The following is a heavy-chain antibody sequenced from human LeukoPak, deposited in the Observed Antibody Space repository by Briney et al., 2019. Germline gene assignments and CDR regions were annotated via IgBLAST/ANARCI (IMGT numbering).Heavy chain of an antibody. D-gene: IGHD2-2*01. J-gene: IGHJ3*02. Sequence: SETLSLTCAVYGGSFSGYYWSWIRQPPGKGLEWIGEINHSGSTNYNPSLKSRVTISVDTSKNQFSLKLSSVTAADTAVYYCARSVVVPAASPGNDAFDIWGQGTMVTVSS. CDR2: INHSGST. V-gene: IGHV4-34*01. CDR3: ARSVVVPAASPGNDAFDI. CDR1: GGSFSGYY.